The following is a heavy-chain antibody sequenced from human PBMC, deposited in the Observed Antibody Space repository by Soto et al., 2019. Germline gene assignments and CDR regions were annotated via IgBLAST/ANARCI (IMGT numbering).Heavy chain of an antibody. CDR3: AREGVGPFDY. D-gene: IGHD1-26*01. Sequence: QVQLQESGPGLLKPSETPSRTCTISGGSVSSYQSSWIRQPPGKGLEWIGLTSYSGNTVYNPSLKSRVAFSVDTSKNHFSLPLTSVTAADTAVSYCAREGVGPFDYWGQGTLVPVSS. V-gene: IGHV4-59*02. CDR1: GGSVSSYQ. J-gene: IGHJ4*02. CDR2: TSYSGNT.